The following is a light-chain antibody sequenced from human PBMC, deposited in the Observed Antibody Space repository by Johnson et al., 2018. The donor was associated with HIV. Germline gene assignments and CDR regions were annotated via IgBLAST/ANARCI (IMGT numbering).Light chain of an antibody. Sequence: SMLTQPPSVSAAPGQKVTISCSGSSSTIGNNYVSWYQQLPGTAPKLLIYENNKRPSGIPDRFSGSKSGTSATLGITGLQTGDEADYYLGTWDSSLSAGRGYVCGTGTKVIVL. J-gene: IGLJ1*01. V-gene: IGLV1-51*02. CDR3: GTWDSSLSAGRGYV. CDR1: SSTIGNNY. CDR2: ENN.